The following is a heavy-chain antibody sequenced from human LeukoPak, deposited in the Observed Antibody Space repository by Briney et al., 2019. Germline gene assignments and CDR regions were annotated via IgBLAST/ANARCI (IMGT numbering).Heavy chain of an antibody. CDR1: GFTFGDYF. D-gene: IGHD4-17*01. V-gene: IGHV3-11*04. J-gene: IGHJ4*02. CDR3: ARDTVTKPGNFDY. Sequence: GGSLRLSCAASGFTFGDYFMSWIRQAPGKGLEWVSFISGSGTTVYYADSVKGRFTTSRDNAKNSLYLQMNSLRAEDTAVYYCARDTVTKPGNFDYWGQGTLVTVSS. CDR2: ISGSGTTV.